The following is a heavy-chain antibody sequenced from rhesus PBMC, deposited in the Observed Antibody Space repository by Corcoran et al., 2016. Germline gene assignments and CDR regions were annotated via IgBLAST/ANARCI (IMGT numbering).Heavy chain of an antibody. CDR1: GFTFSRSA. CDR2: IGAGGAT. Sequence: QVVESGGGLVQPGGSMGLSCAASGFTFSRSAMPLVHQAPEKGLEWSSDIGAGGATYEAADVKGLITMSRNKAKNPLYRLMTNRRAVDLDGYDCGRGTANTAGFDYWGQGVLVTVSS. J-gene: IGHJ4*01. V-gene: IGHV3-72*01. D-gene: IGHD1-1*01. CDR3: GRGTANTAGFDY.